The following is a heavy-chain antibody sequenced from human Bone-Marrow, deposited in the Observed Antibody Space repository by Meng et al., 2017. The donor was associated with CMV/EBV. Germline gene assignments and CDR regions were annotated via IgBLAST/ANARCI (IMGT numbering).Heavy chain of an antibody. J-gene: IGHJ4*02. CDR2: INHSGST. Sequence: SETLSLTCAVYGGSFSGYYWSWIRQPPGKGLEWIGEINHSGSTNYNPSLKSRVTISVDTSKNQFSLKLSSVTAADTAVYYCARSPNWGPPAHWGQGTLVTVSS. D-gene: IGHD7-27*01. CDR3: ARSPNWGPPAH. V-gene: IGHV4-34*01. CDR1: GGSFSGYY.